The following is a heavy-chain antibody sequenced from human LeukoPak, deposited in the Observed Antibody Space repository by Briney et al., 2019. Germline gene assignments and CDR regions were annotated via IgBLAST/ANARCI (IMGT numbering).Heavy chain of an antibody. Sequence: GGSLRLSCAASGFTFSSYWMHWVRQAPGKGLVWVSRINSDGSSTSYADSVKGRFTISRDNAKNTLYLQMNSLRAEDTAVYYCARGIAAAPFDYWGQGTLVTVSS. CDR1: GFTFSSYW. J-gene: IGHJ4*02. CDR3: ARGIAAAPFDY. V-gene: IGHV3-74*01. CDR2: INSDGSST. D-gene: IGHD6-13*01.